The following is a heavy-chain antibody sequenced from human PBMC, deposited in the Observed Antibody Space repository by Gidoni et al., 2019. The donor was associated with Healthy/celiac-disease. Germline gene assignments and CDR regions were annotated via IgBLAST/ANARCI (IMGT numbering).Heavy chain of an antibody. J-gene: IGHJ4*02. CDR2: IYYSGST. D-gene: IGHD6-13*01. V-gene: IGHV4-59*08. CDR3: ARTTYSSSWYYFDY. Sequence: QVQLQESGPGLVKPSATLSLPHPVSGGSISSYYWSWIRQPPGKGLEWIGYIYYSGSTNYNPSLKSRVTISVDTSKNQFSLKLSSVTAADTAVYYCARTTYSSSWYYFDYWGQGTLVTVSS. CDR1: GGSISSYY.